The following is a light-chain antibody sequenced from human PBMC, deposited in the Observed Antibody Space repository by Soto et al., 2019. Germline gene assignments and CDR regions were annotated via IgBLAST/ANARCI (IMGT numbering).Light chain of an antibody. J-gene: IGKJ1*01. Sequence: ETVMTQSPASLSVSPGGRVTVSCRSSQSVGGSLAWYRQKPGQAPSLLVYGASTRATGIPARFSGSGSGTEFTLTISSLQSDDFAVYYCLQYDKWPPWTFGQGTKVDI. V-gene: IGKV3-15*01. CDR1: QSVGGS. CDR3: LQYDKWPPWT. CDR2: GAS.